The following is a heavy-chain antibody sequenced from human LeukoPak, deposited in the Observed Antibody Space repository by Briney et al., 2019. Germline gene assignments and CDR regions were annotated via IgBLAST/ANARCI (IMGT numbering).Heavy chain of an antibody. V-gene: IGHV5-51*01. CDR1: GYIFTSYW. J-gene: IGHJ5*02. Sequence: GESLKSSRKGSGYIFTSYWIAWVRQMPGKGLEWMGIIYPGDSDTRYSPSVQGQVTFSADKSISTAYLQWSSLKASDTAMYYCARLPCSSTICLNGFDPWGLGTLVTVSS. CDR3: ARLPCSSTICLNGFDP. D-gene: IGHD2-2*01. CDR2: IYPGDSDT.